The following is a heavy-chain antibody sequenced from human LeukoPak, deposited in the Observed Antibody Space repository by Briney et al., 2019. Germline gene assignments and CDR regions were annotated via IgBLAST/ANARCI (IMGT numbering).Heavy chain of an antibody. Sequence: SETLSLTCTVSGYSISSGYYWGWIRQPPGKGLEWIGSIYHSGSTYYNPSLKSRVTISVDTSKNQFSLKLSSVTAADTAAYYCARDESDFDWLLSYFDYWGQGTLVTVSS. CDR2: IYHSGST. D-gene: IGHD3-9*01. J-gene: IGHJ4*02. CDR1: GYSISSGYY. V-gene: IGHV4-38-2*02. CDR3: ARDESDFDWLLSYFDY.